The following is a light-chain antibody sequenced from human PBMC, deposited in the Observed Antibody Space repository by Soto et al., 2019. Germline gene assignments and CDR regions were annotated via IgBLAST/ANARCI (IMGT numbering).Light chain of an antibody. CDR3: QQYGSPPRT. CDR2: GAS. Sequence: EIVLTQSPGTLSLSPGERATLSCRASQSVSSSYLAWYQQTPGQAPRLIICGASSRATGIPARCSGSGSGNDFHLTISRLEPEVSAAYYCQQYGSPPRTFGGGTKVEIK. CDR1: QSVSSSY. V-gene: IGKV3-20*01. J-gene: IGKJ4*01.